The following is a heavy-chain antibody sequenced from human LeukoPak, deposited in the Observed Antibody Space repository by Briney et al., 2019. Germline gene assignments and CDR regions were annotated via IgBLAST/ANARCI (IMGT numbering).Heavy chain of an antibody. CDR1: GFTFSSYD. J-gene: IGHJ3*02. CDR2: IGTAGDA. CDR3: AREGRYSTGLDAFDI. Sequence: GGSLRLSCAASGFTFSSYDMHWVRQATGKGLEWVSGIGTAGDAYYPDSVKGRFTISRENAKNSLYLQMNGLRAGDTAVYYCAREGRYSTGLDAFDIWGQGTMVTVSS. V-gene: IGHV3-13*01. D-gene: IGHD2-21*01.